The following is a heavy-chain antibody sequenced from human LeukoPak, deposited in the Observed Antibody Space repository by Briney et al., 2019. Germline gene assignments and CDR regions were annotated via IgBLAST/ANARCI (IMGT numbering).Heavy chain of an antibody. CDR2: INPNSGGT. CDR1: GYTFTGYY. Sequence: ASVKVSCKASGYTFTGYYMHWVRQAPGQGLGWMGWINPNSGGTNYAQKFQGRVTMTRDTSISTAYMELSRLRSDDTAVYYCARRGASDYGDYDWYFDLWGRGTLVTVSS. J-gene: IGHJ2*01. CDR3: ARRGASDYGDYDWYFDL. V-gene: IGHV1-2*02. D-gene: IGHD4-17*01.